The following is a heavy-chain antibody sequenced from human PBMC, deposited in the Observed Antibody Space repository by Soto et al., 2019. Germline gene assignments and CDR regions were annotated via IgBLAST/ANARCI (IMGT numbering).Heavy chain of an antibody. CDR3: AAGVPH. Sequence: QVQLQESGPGLVKPSQTLSLTCTVSGGSISSGGYYWSWIRQHPGKGLEWIGSIYYSGSTYYNPSLKSRVRLALDTSTNPFSLQLRSVTAAPTAGYYCAAGVPHWGQGTLVTVSS. V-gene: IGHV4-31*03. CDR2: IYYSGST. CDR1: GGSISSGGYY. J-gene: IGHJ4*02. D-gene: IGHD3-10*01.